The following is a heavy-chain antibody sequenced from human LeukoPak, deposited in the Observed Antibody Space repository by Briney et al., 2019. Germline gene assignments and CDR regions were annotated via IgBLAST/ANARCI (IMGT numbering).Heavy chain of an antibody. V-gene: IGHV1-24*01. CDR3: ATGLAQQLVGDAFDI. D-gene: IGHD6-13*01. Sequence: ASVTVSCTVSGYTLTELSMHWVRRAPGKGLEWMGGFDPEDGETIYAQKFQGRVTMTEDTSTDTAYMELSSLRSEDTAVYYCATGLAQQLVGDAFDIWGQGTMVTVSS. CDR2: FDPEDGET. CDR1: GYTLTELS. J-gene: IGHJ3*02.